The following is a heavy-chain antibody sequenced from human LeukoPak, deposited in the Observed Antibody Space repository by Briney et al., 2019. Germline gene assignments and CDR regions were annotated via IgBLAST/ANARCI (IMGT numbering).Heavy chain of an antibody. V-gene: IGHV3-23*01. CDR3: AKRGNPAVGHHYLDV. D-gene: IGHD2-2*01. CDR2: ITLSGGST. Sequence: GGSLRLSCAASGFTFSYYDMSWVRQAPGKGLEWVASITLSGGSTFYADSVKGRFTISRANSKNTLYLQMNSLSAEDTAVYYCAKRGNPAVGHHYLDVWGKGTTVSVSS. J-gene: IGHJ6*03. CDR1: GFTFSYYD.